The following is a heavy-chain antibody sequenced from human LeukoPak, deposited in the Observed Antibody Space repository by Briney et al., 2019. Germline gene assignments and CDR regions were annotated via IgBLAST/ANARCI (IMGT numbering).Heavy chain of an antibody. J-gene: IGHJ5*02. Sequence: PSETPSLTCAVYGGSFSGYYWSWIRQPPGKGLEWIGEINHSGSTNYNPSLKSRVTISVDTSKNQFSLKLSSVTAADTAVYYCARVQIQLWLISWFDPWGQGTLVTVSS. CDR2: INHSGST. D-gene: IGHD5-18*01. V-gene: IGHV4-34*01. CDR1: GGSFSGYY. CDR3: ARVQIQLWLISWFDP.